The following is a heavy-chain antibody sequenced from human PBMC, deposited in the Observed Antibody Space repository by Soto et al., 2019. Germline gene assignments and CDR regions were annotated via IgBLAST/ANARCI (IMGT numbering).Heavy chain of an antibody. V-gene: IGHV5-51*01. Sequence: PGESLKISCKGSGYSFTSYWIGWVRQMPGKGLEWMGIIYPGDSDTRYSPSFQGQVTISADSSISTTFLQWSSLEASDSAIYYCARHRDEATFNTSHYYNHGMDVWGQGTTVTV. CDR2: IYPGDSDT. J-gene: IGHJ6*02. D-gene: IGHD3-16*01. CDR1: GYSFTSYW. CDR3: ARHRDEATFNTSHYYNHGMDV.